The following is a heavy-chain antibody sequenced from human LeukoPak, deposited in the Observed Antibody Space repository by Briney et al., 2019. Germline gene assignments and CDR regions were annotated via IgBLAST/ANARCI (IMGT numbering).Heavy chain of an antibody. V-gene: IGHV3-49*04. Sequence: GGSLRLSCSASGFTFSTSWMSWVRQAPGKGLEWVGFIRSIIYGGTPEYAASVKGRFTISRDDSRGIAYLQMNSLNIEDTAVYYCTRDQTPYYWGQGTLVTVSS. CDR3: TRDQTPYY. CDR1: GFTFSTSW. J-gene: IGHJ4*02. CDR2: IRSIIYGGTP.